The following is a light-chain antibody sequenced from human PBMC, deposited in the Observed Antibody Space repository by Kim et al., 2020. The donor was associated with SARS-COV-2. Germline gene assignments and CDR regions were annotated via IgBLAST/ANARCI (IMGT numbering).Light chain of an antibody. V-gene: IGKV3-15*01. CDR2: GAS. CDR1: HSVSTD. J-gene: IGKJ1*01. CDR3: QQYNNWPPVT. Sequence: VSPGERAPLSCRASHSVSTDLAWYQHKPGQAPRLLIYGASTRATGIPARFSGSGSETEFTLTISSLQSEDFAVYYCQQYNNWPPVTFGQGTKLEI.